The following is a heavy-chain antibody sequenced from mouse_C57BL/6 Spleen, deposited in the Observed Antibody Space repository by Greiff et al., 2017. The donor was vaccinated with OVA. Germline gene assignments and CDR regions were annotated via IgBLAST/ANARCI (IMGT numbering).Heavy chain of an antibody. D-gene: IGHD1-1*01. J-gene: IGHJ2*01. CDR2: ISSGSSTI. Sequence: VQLKESGGGLVKPGGSLKLSCAASGFTFSDYGMHWVRQAPEKGLEWVAYISSGSSTIYYADTVKGRFTISRDNAKNTLFLQMTSLRSEDTAMYYCARVTTVVATGDFDYWGQGTTLTVSS. CDR3: ARVTTVVATGDFDY. V-gene: IGHV5-17*01. CDR1: GFTFSDYG.